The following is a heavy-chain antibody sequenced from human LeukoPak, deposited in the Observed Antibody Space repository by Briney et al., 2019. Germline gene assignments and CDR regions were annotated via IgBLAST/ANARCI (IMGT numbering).Heavy chain of an antibody. CDR2: ISSSSSYI. CDR1: GFTFISYT. J-gene: IGHJ4*02. D-gene: IGHD1-26*01. Sequence: GGSLRLSCAASGFTFISYTMNWVRQAPGKGLEWVSSISSSSSYIYYADSVKGRFTISRDNAKNSLYLQMNSLRAEDTAVYYCAIFTTIDYWGQGTPVTVSS. V-gene: IGHV3-21*01. CDR3: AIFTTIDY.